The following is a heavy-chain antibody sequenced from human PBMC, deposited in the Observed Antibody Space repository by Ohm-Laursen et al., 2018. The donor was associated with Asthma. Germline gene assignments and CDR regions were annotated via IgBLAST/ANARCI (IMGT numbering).Heavy chain of an antibody. CDR1: GYTFSRYS. Sequence: SLRLSCSASGYTFSRYSIHWVRQIPGKGLEWVASISTASSFIYYADSVRGRFTTSRDNAKNSVYLQMSSLRAEDTALYYCARIGPEWELPGREYSLHHWGEGILVTVSS. V-gene: IGHV3-21*01. CDR3: ARIGPEWELPGREYSLHH. D-gene: IGHD1-26*01. J-gene: IGHJ1*01. CDR2: ISTASSFI.